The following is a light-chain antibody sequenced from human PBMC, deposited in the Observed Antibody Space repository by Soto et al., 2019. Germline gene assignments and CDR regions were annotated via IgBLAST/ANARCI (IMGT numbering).Light chain of an antibody. Sequence: QSVLTQPPSVSGAPGQRVTISCTGSSSKIGAGYDVHWYQQLPGTAPKLLIYGNSNRPSGVPDRFSGSKSGTSASLAITGLQAEDEADYSCQSYDSCLSGSFVFGTVTKVTVL. J-gene: IGLJ1*01. CDR1: SSKIGAGYD. CDR2: GNS. CDR3: QSYDSCLSGSFV. V-gene: IGLV1-40*01.